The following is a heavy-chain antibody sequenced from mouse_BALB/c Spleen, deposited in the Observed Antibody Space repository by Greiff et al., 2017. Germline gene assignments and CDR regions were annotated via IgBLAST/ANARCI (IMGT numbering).Heavy chain of an antibody. Sequence: EVQLVESGPGLVKPSQSLSLTCSVTGYSITSGYYWNWIRQFPGNKLEWMGYISYDGSNNYNPSLKSRISITRDTSRNQFFLQLNSVTTEDTATYYCARNYGAGYFDVWGAGTTVTVSS. J-gene: IGHJ1*01. CDR2: ISYDGSN. V-gene: IGHV3-6*01. CDR3: ARNYGAGYFDV. CDR1: GYSITSGYY. D-gene: IGHD1-2*01.